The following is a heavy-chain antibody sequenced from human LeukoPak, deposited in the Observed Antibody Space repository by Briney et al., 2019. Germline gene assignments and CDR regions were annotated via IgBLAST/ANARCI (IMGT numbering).Heavy chain of an antibody. CDR2: ISGSGGST. J-gene: IGHJ4*02. CDR1: GFTFSSSA. V-gene: IGHV3-23*01. Sequence: PGGSLRLSCAASGFTFSSSAMRWVRRTPGKGLEWVSSISGSGGSTYYADSVKGRFTISRDNSKNTVYLQMNSLRAEDTAVYYCAKGNPLFYFDYWGQGTLVTVSS. D-gene: IGHD2-21*01. CDR3: AKGNPLFYFDY.